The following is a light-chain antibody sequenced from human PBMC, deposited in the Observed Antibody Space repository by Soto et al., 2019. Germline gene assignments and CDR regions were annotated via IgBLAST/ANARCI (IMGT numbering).Light chain of an antibody. V-gene: IGLV1-47*01. J-gene: IGLJ3*02. CDR1: SSNIGSNF. CDR2: RNN. Sequence: QSVLTQPPSASGTPGQRVTISCSGSSSNIGSNFVYWYQHFPGTAPKLLIYRNNQRPSGVPDRFSGSKSGTSASLAISGLPPGVEADYYCAAWDDTRSGWVFGGGTQLTV. CDR3: AAWDDTRSGWV.